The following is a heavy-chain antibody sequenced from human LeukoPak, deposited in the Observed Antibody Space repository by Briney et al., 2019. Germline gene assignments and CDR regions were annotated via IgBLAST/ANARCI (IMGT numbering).Heavy chain of an antibody. J-gene: IGHJ6*02. V-gene: IGHV4-39*01. Sequence: PETLSLTCTVSGGSISSSSYYWGWIRQPPGKGLEWIGSIYYSGSTYYNPSLKSRVTISVDTSKNQFSLKLSSVTAADTAVYYCASFSSSWYQDYYYGMDVWGQGTTVTVSS. CDR1: GGSISSSSYY. CDR3: ASFSSSWYQDYYYGMDV. CDR2: IYYSGST. D-gene: IGHD6-13*01.